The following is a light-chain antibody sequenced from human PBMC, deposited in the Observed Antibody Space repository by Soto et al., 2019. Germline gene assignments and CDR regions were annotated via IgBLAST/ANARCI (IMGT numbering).Light chain of an antibody. CDR2: GAS. V-gene: IGKV3-15*01. J-gene: IGKJ1*01. CDR3: QQYDNWPPWT. Sequence: EIVMTQSPATLSVSPGERATLSCSASQSINSNLAWYQQKPGQAPRVLIYGASTKATGIPARFSGSGSGTEFTLPISSLQSEDFAVYYCQQYDNWPPWTFGQGTKVDIK. CDR1: QSINSN.